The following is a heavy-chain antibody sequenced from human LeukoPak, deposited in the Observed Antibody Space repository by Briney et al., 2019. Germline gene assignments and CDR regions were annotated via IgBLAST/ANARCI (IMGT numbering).Heavy chain of an antibody. CDR2: ISWNSGSI. V-gene: IGHV3-9*03. Sequence: PGRSLRLSCAAPGFTFDDYAMHWVRQAPGKGLEWVSGISWNSGSIGYADSVKGRFTISRDNAKNSLYLQMNSLRAEDMALYYCAKDIGGQLLYPLFDYWGQGTLVTVSS. J-gene: IGHJ4*02. D-gene: IGHD2-2*02. CDR3: AKDIGGQLLYPLFDY. CDR1: GFTFDDYA.